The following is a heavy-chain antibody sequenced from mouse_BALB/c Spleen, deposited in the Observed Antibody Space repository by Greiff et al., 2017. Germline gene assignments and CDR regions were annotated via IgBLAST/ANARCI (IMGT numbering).Heavy chain of an antibody. Sequence: QVQLKESGPGLVAPSQSLSITCTVPGFSLTGYGVNWVRQPPGKGLEWLGMIWGDGSTDYNSALKSRLSISKDNSKSQVFLKMNSLQTDDTARYYCARDYGSSLSYAMDYWGQGTSVTVSS. J-gene: IGHJ4*01. V-gene: IGHV2-6-7*01. CDR1: GFSLTGYG. D-gene: IGHD1-1*01. CDR3: ARDYGSSLSYAMDY. CDR2: IWGDGST.